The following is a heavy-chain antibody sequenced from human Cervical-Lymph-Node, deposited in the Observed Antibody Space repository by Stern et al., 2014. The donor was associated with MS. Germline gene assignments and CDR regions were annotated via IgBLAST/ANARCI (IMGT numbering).Heavy chain of an antibody. D-gene: IGHD5-24*01. V-gene: IGHV1-2*02. CDR1: GYTFTGYY. CDR3: ARDLSEICYYYYGMDV. J-gene: IGHJ6*02. Sequence: VQLVQSGAEVKKPGASVKVSCRASGYTFTGYYMHWVRQAPGQGLEWMGKINPNSGDTNYAQKFQGRVTMTRDTSISTAYMELSRLRSDDTAVYYCARDLSEICYYYYGMDVWGQGTTVTVSS. CDR2: INPNSGDT.